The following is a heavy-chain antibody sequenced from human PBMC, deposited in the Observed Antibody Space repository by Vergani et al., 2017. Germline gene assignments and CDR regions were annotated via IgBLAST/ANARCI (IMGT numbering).Heavy chain of an antibody. CDR3: ARGDDYGDSLDY. D-gene: IGHD4-17*01. CDR1: GGSISSGGYY. V-gene: IGHV4-31*03. Sequence: QAQLQESGPGLVKPTQTLSLTCTVSGGSISSGGYYWSWIRQHPGKGLEWIGYIYYTGSTYYDPSLKSRISISVDTSKNQFSLKLSSVTAADTAVYYCARGDDYGDSLDYWGQGTLVTVSS. CDR2: IYYTGST. J-gene: IGHJ4*02.